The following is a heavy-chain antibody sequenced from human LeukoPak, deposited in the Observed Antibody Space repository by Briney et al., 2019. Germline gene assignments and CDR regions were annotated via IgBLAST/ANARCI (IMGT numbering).Heavy chain of an antibody. CDR3: ARDLLMITFGGVIVNIKDYFDY. V-gene: IGHV3-30*04. Sequence: SGGSLRLSCAASGFTFSSYAMHWVRQAPGKGLEWVAVISYDGSNKYCADSVKGRFTISRDNSRNTLYLQMNSLRAEDTAVYYCARDLLMITFGGVIVNIKDYFDYWGQGTLVTVSS. J-gene: IGHJ4*02. CDR2: ISYDGSNK. CDR1: GFTFSSYA. D-gene: IGHD3-16*02.